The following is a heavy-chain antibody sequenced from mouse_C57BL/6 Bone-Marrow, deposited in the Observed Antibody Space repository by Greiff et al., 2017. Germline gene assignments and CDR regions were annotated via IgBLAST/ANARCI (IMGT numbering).Heavy chain of an antibody. V-gene: IGHV1-66*01. J-gene: IGHJ4*01. CDR3: ARNDYYGSSSYAMDY. Sequence: QVQLKQSGPELVKPGASVKISCKASGYSFTSYYIHWVKQRPGQGLEWIGWIYPGSGNTKYNEKFKGKATLTADTSSSTAYMQLSSLTSEDSAVYYCARNDYYGSSSYAMDYWGQGTSVTVSS. CDR2: IYPGSGNT. CDR1: GYSFTSYY. D-gene: IGHD1-1*01.